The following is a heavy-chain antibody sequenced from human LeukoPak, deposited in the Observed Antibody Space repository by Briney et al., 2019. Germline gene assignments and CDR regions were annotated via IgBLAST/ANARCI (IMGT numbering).Heavy chain of an antibody. V-gene: IGHV4-34*01. D-gene: IGHD3-10*01. Sequence: GSLRLSCAASGFYFANYAMSWIRQPPGKGLEWIGEINHSGSTNYNPSLKSRVTISVDTSKNQFSLKLSSVTAADTAVYYCARHKPLLWFGETHDDYWGQGTLVTVSS. J-gene: IGHJ4*02. CDR3: ARHKPLLWFGETHDDY. CDR1: GFYFANYA. CDR2: INHSGST.